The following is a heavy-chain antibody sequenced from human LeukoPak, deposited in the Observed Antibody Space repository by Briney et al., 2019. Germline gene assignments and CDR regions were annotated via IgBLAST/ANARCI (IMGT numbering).Heavy chain of an antibody. Sequence: SVKVSCKASGGTFSSYAISWVRQAPRQGLEWMGRIIPILGIANYAQKLQGRVTMTTDTSTTTAYMELRSLTFDDMAVYYCARGHPGDGTDYWGQGTLVTVFS. CDR2: IIPILGIA. D-gene: IGHD7-27*01. J-gene: IGHJ4*02. V-gene: IGHV1-69*04. CDR3: ARGHPGDGTDY. CDR1: GGTFSSYA.